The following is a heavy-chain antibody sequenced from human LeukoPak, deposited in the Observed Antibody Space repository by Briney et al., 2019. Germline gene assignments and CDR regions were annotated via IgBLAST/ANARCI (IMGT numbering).Heavy chain of an antibody. V-gene: IGHV1-69*05. J-gene: IGHJ4*02. Sequence: ASVKVSRKASGGTFSSYAISWVRQAPGQGLEWMGGIIPIFGTANYAQKFQGRVTITTDESTSTAYMELSSLRSEDTAVYYCARDGGDGYNNDYFDYWGQGTLVTVSS. D-gene: IGHD5-24*01. CDR2: IIPIFGTA. CDR3: ARDGGDGYNNDYFDY. CDR1: GGTFSSYA.